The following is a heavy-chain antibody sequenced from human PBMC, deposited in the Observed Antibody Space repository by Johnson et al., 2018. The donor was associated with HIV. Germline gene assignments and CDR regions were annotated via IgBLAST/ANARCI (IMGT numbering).Heavy chain of an antibody. J-gene: IGHJ3*02. CDR2: IWYDGSNK. Sequence: QEKLVESGGGVVQPGRSLRLSCAASGFTFSSYGMHWVRQAPGKGLEWVAVIWYDGSNKYYADSVKGRFTISRDNSKNTLYLQMDSLRADDTAVYYCARDSPWELTAFDIWGQGTMVSVS. D-gene: IGHD1-26*01. V-gene: IGHV3-33*01. CDR1: GFTFSSYG. CDR3: ARDSPWELTAFDI.